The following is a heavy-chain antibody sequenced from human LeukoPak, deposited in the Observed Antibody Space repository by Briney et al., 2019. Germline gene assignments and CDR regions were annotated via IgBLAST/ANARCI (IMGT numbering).Heavy chain of an antibody. Sequence: GGSLRLSCAASGFTFSSYSMNWVRQAPGKGLEWVSSISSSSSYIYYADSVKGRFTISRDNAKNSLYLQMNSLRAEDTAVYYCARGNYLDSSAYYEEFDYWGQGTLVTVSS. CDR1: GFTFSSYS. V-gene: IGHV3-21*01. J-gene: IGHJ4*02. CDR2: ISSSSSYI. D-gene: IGHD3-22*01. CDR3: ARGNYLDSSAYYEEFDY.